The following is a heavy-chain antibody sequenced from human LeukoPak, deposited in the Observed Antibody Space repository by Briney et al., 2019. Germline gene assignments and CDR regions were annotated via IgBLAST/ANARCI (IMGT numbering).Heavy chain of an antibody. CDR3: VRGNFNGGIDY. V-gene: IGHV3-74*01. CDR2: LNSDGSST. Sequence: GRSLRLSCAASGFSFSNYGMHWVRQAPGKGLVWVSRLNSDGSSTTYADSVEGRFTIYRDNAKNTLYLQMTSLRAEDTAVYYCVRGNFNGGIDYWGQGTLVTVSS. J-gene: IGHJ4*02. CDR1: GFSFSNYG.